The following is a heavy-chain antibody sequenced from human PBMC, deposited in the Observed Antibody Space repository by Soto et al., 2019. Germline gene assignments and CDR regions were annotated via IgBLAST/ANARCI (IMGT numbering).Heavy chain of an antibody. J-gene: IGHJ4*02. CDR3: AKVFYYHDSSGYYYFDY. D-gene: IGHD3-22*01. CDR2: ISGSGSTI. Sequence: GSVRLSCAASGFTFSIYAVSWVLQAPWKGPEWISSISGSGSTIYYADSVKGRFTISRDNSKNTLYLQMSSLRAEDTAVYYCAKVFYYHDSSGYYYFDYWGQGTLVTVSS. V-gene: IGHV3-23*01. CDR1: GFTFSIYA.